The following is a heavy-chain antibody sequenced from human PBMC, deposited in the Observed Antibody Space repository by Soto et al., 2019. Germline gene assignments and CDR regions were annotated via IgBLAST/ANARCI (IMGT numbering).Heavy chain of an antibody. J-gene: IGHJ4*02. D-gene: IGHD1-1*01. V-gene: IGHV1-18*01. Sequence: QVHLVQSGAEVKKPGASVKVSCKASGYTFTSYGITWVRQAPGQGLERMGWISAENGNTDYAQKLQGRVIATRDTSTSTANMELRSPTADDTAGDDSARGRYGDYWGQGALVTVSS. CDR2: ISAENGNT. CDR1: GYTFTSYG. CDR3: ARGRYGDY.